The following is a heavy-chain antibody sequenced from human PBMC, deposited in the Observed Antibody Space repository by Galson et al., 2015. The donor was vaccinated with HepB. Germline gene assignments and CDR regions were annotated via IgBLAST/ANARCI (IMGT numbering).Heavy chain of an antibody. CDR1: GYTFTSYG. Sequence: SVKVSCKASGYTFTSYGISWVRQAPGQGLEWMGWISAYNGNTNYAQKLQGRVTMTTDTSTSTAYMELRSLRSDDTAVYYCARDFGGSSWTVYYYYYGMDVWGQGTTVTVSS. CDR3: ARDFGGSSWTVYYYYYGMDV. J-gene: IGHJ6*02. CDR2: ISAYNGNT. V-gene: IGHV1-18*04. D-gene: IGHD6-13*01.